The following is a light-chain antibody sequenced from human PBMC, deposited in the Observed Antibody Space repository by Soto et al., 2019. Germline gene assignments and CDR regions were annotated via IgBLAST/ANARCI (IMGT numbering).Light chain of an antibody. CDR1: SSDVGSYNL. Sequence: QSALTQPASVSGSPGQSITISCTGTSSDVGSYNLVSWYQQHPGKAPKLMIYEGSKRPSGISNRFSGSKSGNTAALTISGLQAVDEAEYYCCSYADSSRIYVFGSGTKLTVL. V-gene: IGLV2-23*01. CDR3: CSYADSSRIYV. CDR2: EGS. J-gene: IGLJ1*01.